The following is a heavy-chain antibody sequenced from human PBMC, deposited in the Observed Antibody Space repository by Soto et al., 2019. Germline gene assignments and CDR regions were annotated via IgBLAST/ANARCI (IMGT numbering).Heavy chain of an antibody. CDR1: GGSFSGYY. J-gene: IGHJ5*02. Sequence: PSETLSLTCAVYGGSFSGYYWSWIRQPPGKGLEWIWEINHSGSTNYNPSLKSRVTISVDTSKNQFSLKLSSVTAADTAVYYCARTKDCSSTSCYGSNWFDPWGQGTLVTVSS. V-gene: IGHV4-34*01. D-gene: IGHD2-2*01. CDR2: INHSGST. CDR3: ARTKDCSSTSCYGSNWFDP.